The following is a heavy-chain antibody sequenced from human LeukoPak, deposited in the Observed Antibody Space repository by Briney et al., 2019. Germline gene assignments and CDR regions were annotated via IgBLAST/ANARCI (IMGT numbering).Heavy chain of an antibody. J-gene: IGHJ5*02. CDR2: IYPGDSDT. CDR3: ASSSSSFIPLDP. Sequence: GESLQISCKGSGSNFTSYWIGWVRQMPGKGLEWMGIIYPGDSDTRYSPSFQGQVTISADKSISTAYLQWSSLKASDTAMYYCASSSSSFIPLDPWGQGTLVTVSS. V-gene: IGHV5-51*01. D-gene: IGHD6-6*01. CDR1: GSNFTSYW.